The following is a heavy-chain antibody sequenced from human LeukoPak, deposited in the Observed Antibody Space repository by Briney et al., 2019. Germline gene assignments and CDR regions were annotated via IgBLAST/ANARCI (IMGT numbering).Heavy chain of an antibody. CDR2: ISSSSSTI. V-gene: IGHV3-48*02. CDR3: ARGCSGGSCFGDFDY. D-gene: IGHD2-15*01. Sequence: GGSLRLSCAASRFTFSSYGMNWVRQAPGKGLEWISYISSSSSTIYYADSVKGRFTISRDNAKNSLFLQMNSLRDEDTAVYYCARGCSGGSCFGDFDYWGQGTLGTVSS. CDR1: RFTFSSYG. J-gene: IGHJ4*02.